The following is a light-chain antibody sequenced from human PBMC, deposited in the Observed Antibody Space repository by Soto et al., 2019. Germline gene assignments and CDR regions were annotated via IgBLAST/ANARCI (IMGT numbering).Light chain of an antibody. Sequence: EIVLTQSPGTLSFSPGERATLSCRASQSVSISYLAWYQQKPGQATRLLIYGASSTATGIPDRYSGRGSRTDFTLIISRLEPEDVAVYYCQQYGRSPLTFGRGTRLEIK. CDR2: GAS. J-gene: IGKJ5*01. CDR3: QQYGRSPLT. CDR1: QSVSISY. V-gene: IGKV3-20*01.